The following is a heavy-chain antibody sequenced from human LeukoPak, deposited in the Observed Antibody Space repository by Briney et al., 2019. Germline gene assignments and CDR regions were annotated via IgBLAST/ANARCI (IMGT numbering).Heavy chain of an antibody. Sequence: WESLSLTCAASGYPISSGYYWGWIRQPPGKGLGWIGSIAHSDTTYCNPSVKSRVTISVYTSKNQFALKLSSVTAADTAVYYCARDVYDSSGYLGAEYFQHWGQGTLVTLS. D-gene: IGHD3-22*01. CDR1: GYPISSGYY. V-gene: IGHV4-38-2*02. J-gene: IGHJ1*01. CDR3: ARDVYDSSGYLGAEYFQH. CDR2: IAHSDTT.